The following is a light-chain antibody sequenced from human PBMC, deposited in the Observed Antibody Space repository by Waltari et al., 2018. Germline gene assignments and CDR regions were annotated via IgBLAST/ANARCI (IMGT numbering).Light chain of an antibody. Sequence: QSALTQPPSASGSPGQSATISCTGTGSDVGGYIFVSWYQQHPGKAPKLLIYEVNKRPSGVPVRLSGSKSGNAASLTVSGRQAEDEAAYYCSSYAGSSNLVFGGGTLLTVL. V-gene: IGLV2-8*01. J-gene: IGLJ3*02. CDR1: GSDVGGYIF. CDR3: SSYAGSSNLV. CDR2: EVN.